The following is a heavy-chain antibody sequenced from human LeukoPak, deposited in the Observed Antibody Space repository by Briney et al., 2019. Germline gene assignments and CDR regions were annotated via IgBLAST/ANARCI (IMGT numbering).Heavy chain of an antibody. D-gene: IGHD6-13*01. CDR3: ARDSSSWYGRYYYYGMDV. CDR1: GYTFTSCD. Sequence: ASVKVSCKASGYTFTSCDINWVRQATGQGLEWMGWMNPNSGNTGYAQKFQGRVTMTRNTSISTAYMELSSLRSEDTAVYYCARDSSSWYGRYYYYGMDVWGQGTTVTVSS. V-gene: IGHV1-8*01. J-gene: IGHJ6*02. CDR2: MNPNSGNT.